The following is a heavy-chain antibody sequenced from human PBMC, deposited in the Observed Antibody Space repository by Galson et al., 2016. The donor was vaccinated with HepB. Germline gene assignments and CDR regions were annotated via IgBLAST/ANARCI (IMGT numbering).Heavy chain of an antibody. J-gene: IGHJ5*02. CDR1: GFIISNYG. D-gene: IGHD1-20*01. CDR2: IGGNSETT. CDR3: VTLGYNWNGDPGWFDT. V-gene: IGHV3-23*01. Sequence: SLRLSCAASGFIISNYGMNWVRQAPGKGLEWVSLIGGNSETTYYADSAKGRFTISRDNSKNTLYLQMNNLRVEDTAVYYCVTLGYNWNGDPGWFDTWGQGTLVTVTS.